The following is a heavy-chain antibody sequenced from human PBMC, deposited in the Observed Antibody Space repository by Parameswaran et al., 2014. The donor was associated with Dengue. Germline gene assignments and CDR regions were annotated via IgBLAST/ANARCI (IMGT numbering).Heavy chain of an antibody. J-gene: IGHJ1*01. D-gene: IGHD4-17*01. V-gene: IGHV3-74*01. Sequence: WIRQPPGKGLVWVSRITSDGRTTSYADSVKGRFTISRDNAKNTVYLQMNSLRGEDTAMYYCAYTETSYHFQHWGQGTVVTVSS. CDR2: ITSDGRTT. CDR3: AYTETSYHFQH.